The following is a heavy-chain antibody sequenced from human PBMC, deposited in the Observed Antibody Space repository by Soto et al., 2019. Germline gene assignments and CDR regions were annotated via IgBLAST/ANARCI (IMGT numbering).Heavy chain of an antibody. CDR1: GGSFSGYY. Sequence: SETLSLTCAVYGGSFSGYYWSWIRQPPGKGLEWIGEINHSGSTNYNPSLKSRVTISVDTSKNQFSLKLSSVTAADTAVYYCARFAVIAGRPIQRDLLDFPGQRT. V-gene: IGHV4-34*01. CDR2: INHSGST. CDR3: ARFAVIAGRPIQRDLLDF. D-gene: IGHD6-6*01. J-gene: IGHJ4*02.